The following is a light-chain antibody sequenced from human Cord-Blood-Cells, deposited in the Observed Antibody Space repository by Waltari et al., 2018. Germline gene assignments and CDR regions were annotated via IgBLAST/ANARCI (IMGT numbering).Light chain of an antibody. CDR3: QQRSNLPLT. V-gene: IGKV3-11*01. CDR2: DAS. CDR1: QSVIGY. J-gene: IGKJ4*01. Sequence: DIVSTQSPATMSLSPGERATLSCRSSQSVIGYLAWYQQKPGHAPMLLIYDASNRATGIPARFSGSGSGTDFTFTISRLEPEDIAVFYCQQRSNLPLTFGGGTKVEIK.